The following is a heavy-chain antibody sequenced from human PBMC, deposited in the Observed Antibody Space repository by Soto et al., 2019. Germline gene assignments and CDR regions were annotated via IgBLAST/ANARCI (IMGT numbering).Heavy chain of an antibody. J-gene: IGHJ4*02. CDR1: GFSLRTTGVG. Sequence: QITLKESGPTLVEPTQTLTLTCTYSGFSLRTTGVGVGWIRQPPGKALEWLGIIYWNDDKSYSPSLKNRFTLTSDISKSQVVLTMTNMDPVDTATYDCAHTWGLPFDYWGQGTLVIVSS. V-gene: IGHV2-5*01. CDR2: IYWNDDK. D-gene: IGHD3-16*01. CDR3: AHTWGLPFDY.